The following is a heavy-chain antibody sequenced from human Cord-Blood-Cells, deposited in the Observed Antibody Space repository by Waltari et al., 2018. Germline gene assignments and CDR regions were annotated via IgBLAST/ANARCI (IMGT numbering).Heavy chain of an antibody. D-gene: IGHD3-3*01. CDR2: ISGSGGST. J-gene: IGHJ3*02. Sequence: EVQLLESGGGLVQPGGSLRLSCAASGFTFSSYAMSWVRQAPGKGLEWVSAISGSGGSTYYADSVKGRFTISRDNAKITLYLQMNSLRAEDTAVYYCAFWSGYYTGAFDIWGQGTMVTVSS. CDR1: GFTFSSYA. CDR3: AFWSGYYTGAFDI. V-gene: IGHV3-23*01.